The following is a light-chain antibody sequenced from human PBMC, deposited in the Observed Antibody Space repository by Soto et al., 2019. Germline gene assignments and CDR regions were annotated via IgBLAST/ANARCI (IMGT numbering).Light chain of an antibody. V-gene: IGKV1-39*01. Sequence: IPMTQSPSSLSASVGDRVTITCRASQRITTYLNWYQQKPGKAPKLLISTAATLQGGVPSTFSGSGSGTDFTLTITTLHPEDFATYYCQQSYSTPYTFGQGTKLEIK. J-gene: IGKJ2*01. CDR3: QQSYSTPYT. CDR2: TAA. CDR1: QRITTY.